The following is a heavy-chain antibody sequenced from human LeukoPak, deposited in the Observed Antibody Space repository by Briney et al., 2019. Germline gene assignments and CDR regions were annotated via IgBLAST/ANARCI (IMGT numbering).Heavy chain of an antibody. J-gene: IGHJ4*02. Sequence: PSETLSLTCAVYGGSFSGYYWSWIRQPPGKGLEWIGEINHSGSTNYNPSPKSRVTISVDTSKNQFSLKLSSVTAADTAVYYCARGRAYDYVWGSYRLYYFDYWGQGTLVTVSS. CDR1: GGSFSGYY. CDR2: INHSGST. D-gene: IGHD3-16*02. V-gene: IGHV4-34*01. CDR3: ARGRAYDYVWGSYRLYYFDY.